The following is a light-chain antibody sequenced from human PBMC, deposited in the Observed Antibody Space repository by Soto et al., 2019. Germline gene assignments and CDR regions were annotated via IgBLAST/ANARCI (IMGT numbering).Light chain of an antibody. CDR2: DVT. J-gene: IGLJ2*01. V-gene: IGLV2-14*03. CDR1: NNDVGGYKS. CDR3: SSYSSSSTPVL. Sequence: QSVLTQAASVSGSPGQSITVSCNGSNNDVGGYKSVSWYQHLPGKVPKLIIYDVTNRPSGVSNRFSGSKSGNTASLTISGLQAEDEADYYCSSYSSSSTPVLSGGGTKLTVL.